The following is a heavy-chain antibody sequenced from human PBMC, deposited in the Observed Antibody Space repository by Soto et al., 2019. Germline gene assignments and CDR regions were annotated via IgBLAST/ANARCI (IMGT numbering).Heavy chain of an antibody. CDR3: TRDQPITP. CDR1: GFGVGDYA. Sequence: SLRLFCTAAGFGVGDYAMSGVRQAPGKGLEWVGFIRSKASGGTSEYAASVKGRFTFSRDDSKRIAYLQMNSLKTEDTAVYSCTRDQPITPWGQGTMVTVSS. J-gene: IGHJ3*01. V-gene: IGHV3-49*04. D-gene: IGHD3-10*01. CDR2: IRSKASGGTS.